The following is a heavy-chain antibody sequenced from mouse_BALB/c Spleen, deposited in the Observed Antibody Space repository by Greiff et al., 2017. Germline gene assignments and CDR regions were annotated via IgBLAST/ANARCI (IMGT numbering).Heavy chain of an antibody. CDR3: ARDGDSTMITTGFAY. Sequence: EVHLVESGGGLVKPGGSLKLSCAASGFTFSDYYMYWVRQTPEKRLEWVATISDGGSYTYYPDSVKGRFTISRDNAKNNLYLQMSSLKSEDTAMYYCARDGDSTMITTGFAYWGQGTLVTVSA. J-gene: IGHJ3*01. CDR2: ISDGGSYT. CDR1: GFTFSDYY. V-gene: IGHV5-4*02. D-gene: IGHD2-4*01.